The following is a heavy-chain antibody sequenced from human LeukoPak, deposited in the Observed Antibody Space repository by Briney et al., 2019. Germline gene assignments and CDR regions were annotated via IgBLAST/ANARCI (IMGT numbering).Heavy chain of an antibody. Sequence: GSLRLSCAASGFTFSDYYMSWIRQAPGKGLEWVSYISSSGSTICYADSVKGRFTISRDNAKNSLYLQMNSPRAQDTAVYYCAREGRGYSDAFDIWGQGTMVTVSS. J-gene: IGHJ3*02. V-gene: IGHV3-11*01. CDR2: ISSSGSTI. D-gene: IGHD2-15*01. CDR3: AREGRGYSDAFDI. CDR1: GFTFSDYY.